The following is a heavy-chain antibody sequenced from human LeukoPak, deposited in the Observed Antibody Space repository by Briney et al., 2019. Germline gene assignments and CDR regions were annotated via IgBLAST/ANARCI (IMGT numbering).Heavy chain of an antibody. D-gene: IGHD5-24*01. V-gene: IGHV1-2*02. CDR2: INPNSGGT. CDR3: ARDRGQRWLQRTHYFDY. Sequence: ASVKVSCKASGYTFTGYYMHWVRQAPGQGLEWMGWINPNSGGTNYAQKFRGRVTMTRDTSISTAYMELSRLRSDDTAVYYCARDRGQRWLQRTHYFDYWGQGTLVTVSS. J-gene: IGHJ4*02. CDR1: GYTFTGYY.